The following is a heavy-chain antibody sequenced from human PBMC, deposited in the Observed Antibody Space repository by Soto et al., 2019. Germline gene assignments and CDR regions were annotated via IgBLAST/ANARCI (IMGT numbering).Heavy chain of an antibody. V-gene: IGHV3-23*01. Sequence: EVQLLESGGGLVQPGGSLRLSCAASGFSLSTYGVTWVRQAPGKGLEWVSGFSGGSGTTHYADSVKGRFSITRDNSKNTAHLEMNSLRVEDTAIYYCAKWNGYGDYWGQGIPVTVSS. CDR2: FSGGSGTT. CDR3: AKWNGYGDY. D-gene: IGHD1-1*01. CDR1: GFSLSTYG. J-gene: IGHJ4*02.